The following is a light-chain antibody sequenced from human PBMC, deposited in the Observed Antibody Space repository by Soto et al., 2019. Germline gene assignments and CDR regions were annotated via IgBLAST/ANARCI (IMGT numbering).Light chain of an antibody. V-gene: IGKV1-5*03. Sequence: DIQMTQSPSTLSGSVGDRVTITCRASQTISSWLAWYQQKPGKARKLLIYKASTVKSGLASRISGSGSGTVITLTISSLQPDDFATYYCQHYNSYSEAFGQGTKVDIK. CDR2: KAS. CDR3: QHYNSYSEA. J-gene: IGKJ1*01. CDR1: QTISSW.